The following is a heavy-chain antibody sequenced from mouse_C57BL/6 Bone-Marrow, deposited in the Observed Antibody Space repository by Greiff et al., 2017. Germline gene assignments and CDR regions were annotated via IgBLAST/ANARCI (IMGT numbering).Heavy chain of an antibody. V-gene: IGHV1-69*01. CDR1: GYTFTSYW. CDR2: IDPSDSYT. Sequence: QVQLQQPGAELVMPGASVKLSCKASGYTFTSYWMHWVKQRPGQGLEWIGEIDPSDSYTNYNQKFKGKSTLTVDKSSSTAYMQLSSLTSEDSAVYYCARGETVGATSYWYFDVWGTGTTVTVSS. CDR3: ARGETVGATSYWYFDV. J-gene: IGHJ1*03. D-gene: IGHD1-1*01.